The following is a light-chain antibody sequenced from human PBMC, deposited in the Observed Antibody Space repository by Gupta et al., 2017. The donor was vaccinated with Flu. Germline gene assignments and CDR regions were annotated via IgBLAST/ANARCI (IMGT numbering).Light chain of an antibody. CDR1: NIGSKR. CDR2: DDS. Sequence: GKTARITCGGNNIGSKRVHWYQQKPGQAPVLVVYDDSDRPSGIPERFSGSNSGNTATLTISRVEAGDEADYYCQVWDSSSDHPVFGTGAKVTVL. J-gene: IGLJ1*01. CDR3: QVWDSSSDHPV. V-gene: IGLV3-21*03.